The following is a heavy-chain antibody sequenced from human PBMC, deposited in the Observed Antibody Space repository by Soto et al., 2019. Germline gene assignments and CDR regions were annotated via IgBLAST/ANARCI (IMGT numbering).Heavy chain of an antibody. CDR2: IVVGSDNT. J-gene: IGHJ6*02. V-gene: IGHV1-58*01. CDR1: GFTFTNSA. Sequence: ASVKVSCKTSGFTFTNSAVEWVRQARGQRLEWIGWIVVGSDNTNYAQKFQDRVTITRDLSTHTIYMDFRSLKSEDTAVYYCAGSPSFWQNYYYGAMDVLG. CDR3: AGSPSFWQNYYYGAMDV.